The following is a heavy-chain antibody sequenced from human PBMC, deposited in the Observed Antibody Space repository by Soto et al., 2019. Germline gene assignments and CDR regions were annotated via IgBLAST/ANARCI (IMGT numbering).Heavy chain of an antibody. D-gene: IGHD2-2*01. Sequence: EVQLLESGGGLVQPGGSLRLSCAASGFTFSSYAMSWVRQAPGKGLEWVSAISGSGGSTYYADSVKGRFTISRDNSKNTLYLQMNSLRAEDTAVYYCAKYLGCSSTSCAIVYYYGMDVWGQGTTVTVSS. CDR1: GFTFSSYA. CDR2: ISGSGGST. CDR3: AKYLGCSSTSCAIVYYYGMDV. J-gene: IGHJ6*02. V-gene: IGHV3-23*01.